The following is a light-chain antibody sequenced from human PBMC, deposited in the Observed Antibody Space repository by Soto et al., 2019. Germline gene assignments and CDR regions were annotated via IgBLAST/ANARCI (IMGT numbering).Light chain of an antibody. V-gene: IGKV1-5*03. CDR1: LSISNW. CDR2: KAS. Sequence: DIQMTQSPSTLPASVGDRVTITCRASLSISNWLAWYQRKPGKAPKLLIYKASTLKSGVPSRFSGSGSGTEFTLTISSLQPDDFATYYCQHYNSYSEAFXQGTKVDIK. J-gene: IGKJ1*01. CDR3: QHYNSYSEA.